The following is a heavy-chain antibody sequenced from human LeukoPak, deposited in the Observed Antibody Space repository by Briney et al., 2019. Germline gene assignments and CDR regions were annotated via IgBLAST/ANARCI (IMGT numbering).Heavy chain of an antibody. V-gene: IGHV1-69*13. CDR2: IIPIFGTA. CDR3: ATIGDSYYDSSGYYSKPAGDY. CDR1: GGTFSSYA. J-gene: IGHJ4*02. Sequence: SVKVSCKASGGTFSSYAISWVRQAPGQGLEWMGGIIPIFGTANYAQKFQGRVTITADESTSTAYMELSSLRSEDTAVYYCATIGDSYYDSSGYYSKPAGDYWGQGTLVTVSS. D-gene: IGHD3-22*01.